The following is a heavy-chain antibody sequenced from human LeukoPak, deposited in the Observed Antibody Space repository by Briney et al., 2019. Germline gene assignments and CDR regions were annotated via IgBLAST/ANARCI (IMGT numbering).Heavy chain of an antibody. CDR3: ARSSRRVGASTPYYYYFYMDV. CDR1: GFTFSSYA. D-gene: IGHD1-26*01. J-gene: IGHJ6*03. V-gene: IGHV3-23*01. Sequence: GGSLRLSCVASGFTFSSYALSWVRQAPGKGLEWVSSVSTSGGTTYSAESVKGRFTISRDNSKNTLYLQMNSLKAEDTAVFYCARSSRRVGASTPYYYYFYMDVWGKGTTVTVSS. CDR2: VSTSGGTT.